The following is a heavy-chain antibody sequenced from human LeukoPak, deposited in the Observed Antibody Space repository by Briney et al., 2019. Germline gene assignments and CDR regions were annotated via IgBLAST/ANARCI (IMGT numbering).Heavy chain of an antibody. D-gene: IGHD5-18*01. CDR2: ISGSGGST. CDR1: GFTFSSYA. J-gene: IGHJ6*02. Sequence: GGSLRLSCAASGFTFSSYAMSWVRQAPGKGLEWVSAISGSGGSTYYADSVKGRFTISKDNSRNTLYLQMNSLRAEDTAVYYCAKYGYSYGGNYYGMDVWGQGTTVTVSS. V-gene: IGHV3-23*01. CDR3: AKYGYSYGGNYYGMDV.